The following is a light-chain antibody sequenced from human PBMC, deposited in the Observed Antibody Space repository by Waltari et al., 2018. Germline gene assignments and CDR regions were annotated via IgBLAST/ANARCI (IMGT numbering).Light chain of an antibody. CDR2: DVS. J-gene: IGLJ3*02. CDR3: SSFISSSTWV. Sequence: QSALTQPASVSGSPGQSITISCTGTTSDLGGYNYVSWYQQHPGKAPKLIIYDVSSRPYVISSRFSGSKFGNTASLTISGLQPEDEADYYCSSFISSSTWVFGGGTKLTVL. V-gene: IGLV2-14*03. CDR1: TSDLGGYNY.